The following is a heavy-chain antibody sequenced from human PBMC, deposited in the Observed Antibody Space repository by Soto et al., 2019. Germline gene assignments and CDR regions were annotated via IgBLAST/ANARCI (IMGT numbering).Heavy chain of an antibody. D-gene: IGHD6-19*01. V-gene: IGHV3-23*01. CDR3: AKTATGWFSAFDI. Sequence: EVQLLESGGGLVQPGGSLRLSCAASGFTFSSYAMSCVRQAPGNGLEWVSASSGSGGTTYYADSVKGRFTFSRDNSRNTLYLQMSRLRAEDTALNYGAKTATGWFSAFDISGQGTMVNVSS. CDR2: SSGSGGTT. J-gene: IGHJ3*02. CDR1: GFTFSSYA.